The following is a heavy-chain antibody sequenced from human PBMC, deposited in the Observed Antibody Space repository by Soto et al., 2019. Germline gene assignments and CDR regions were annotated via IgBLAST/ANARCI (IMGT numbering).Heavy chain of an antibody. J-gene: IGHJ6*02. CDR3: ARGMHSSSWYNYYYYGMDV. D-gene: IGHD6-13*01. V-gene: IGHV4-34*01. CDR2: INHSGST. Sequence: ETLSLTCAVYGGSFSGYYWSWIRQPPGKGLEWIGEINHSGSTNYNPSLKSRVTISVDTSKNQFSLKLSSVTAADTAVYYCARGMHSSSWYNYYYYGMDVWGQGTTVTVPS. CDR1: GGSFSGYY.